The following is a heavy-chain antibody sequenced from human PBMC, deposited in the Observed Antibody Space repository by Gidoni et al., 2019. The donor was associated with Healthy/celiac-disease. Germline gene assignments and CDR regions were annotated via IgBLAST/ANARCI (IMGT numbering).Heavy chain of an antibody. CDR2: ISAYNGNT. V-gene: IGHV1-18*01. J-gene: IGHJ6*02. CDR1: GYTFTSYG. CDR3: ARDWGLVPAAISVWGMDV. D-gene: IGHD2-2*02. Sequence: QVQLVQSGAEVKNPGAAVKVSCKASGYTFTSYGISWVRQAPGQGLEWMGWISAYNGNTNYAQKLQGRVTMTTDTSTSTAYMELRSLRSDDTAVYYCARDWGLVPAAISVWGMDVWGQGTTVTVSS.